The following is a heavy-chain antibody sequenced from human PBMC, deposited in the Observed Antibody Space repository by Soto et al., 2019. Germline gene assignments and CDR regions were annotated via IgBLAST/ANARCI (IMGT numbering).Heavy chain of an antibody. V-gene: IGHV1-69*02. CDR1: GGTFSSYT. CDR2: IIPILGIA. CDR3: ARGGCSGGSCYATFDY. Sequence: QVQLVQSGAEVKKPGSSVKVSCKASGGTFSSYTISWVRQATGQGLELMGRIIPILGIANYAQKFQGRVTITADKSTSTAYMELSSLRSEDTAVYYCARGGCSGGSCYATFDYWGQGTLVTVSS. D-gene: IGHD2-15*01. J-gene: IGHJ4*02.